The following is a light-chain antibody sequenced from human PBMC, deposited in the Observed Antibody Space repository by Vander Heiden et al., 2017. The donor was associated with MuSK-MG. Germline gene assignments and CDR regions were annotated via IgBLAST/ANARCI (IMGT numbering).Light chain of an antibody. J-gene: IGLJ3*02. Sequence: QSALTQPPPVSASPRQSVTISCTGPSSDVGGYNDVSCYQQHPGKAPKRMIYEVSKRPSGVPDRFSGSKAGNTASMTPSALQAEDEADYYCCSYAGSYIWVFGGGTKLTVL. CDR3: CSYAGSYIWV. V-gene: IGLV2-11*01. CDR2: EVS. CDR1: SSDVGGYND.